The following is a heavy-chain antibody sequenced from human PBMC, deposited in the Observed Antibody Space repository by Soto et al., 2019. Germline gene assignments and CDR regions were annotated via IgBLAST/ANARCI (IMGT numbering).Heavy chain of an antibody. D-gene: IGHD6-19*01. CDR3: AGVGGGWDLDGTDS. Sequence: PSETLSLTCTVSGGSISSGGYYWSWIRQHPGKGLEWIGYIYYSGSTYYNPSLKSRVTISVDTSKNQFSLKLSSVTAADTAVYYCAGVGGGWDLDGTDSWGQGTMVPVAS. V-gene: IGHV4-31*03. CDR1: GGSISSGGYY. CDR2: IYYSGST. J-gene: IGHJ3*02.